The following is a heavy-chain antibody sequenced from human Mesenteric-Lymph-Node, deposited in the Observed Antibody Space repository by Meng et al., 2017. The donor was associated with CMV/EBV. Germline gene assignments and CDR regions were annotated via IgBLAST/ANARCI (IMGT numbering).Heavy chain of an antibody. CDR3: ARGLGLLYYNGMDV. V-gene: IGHV3-48*04. J-gene: IGHJ6*02. CDR1: GFTFGSYS. Sequence: GGSLRLSCTTSGFTFGSYSMNWVRQAPGKGLEWVSYISSTRSTIYYADSVKGRFTISRDNAKNSLNLQMNGLRAEDTAVYYCARGLGLLYYNGMDVWGQGTTVTVSS. CDR2: ISSTRSTI. D-gene: IGHD2/OR15-2a*01.